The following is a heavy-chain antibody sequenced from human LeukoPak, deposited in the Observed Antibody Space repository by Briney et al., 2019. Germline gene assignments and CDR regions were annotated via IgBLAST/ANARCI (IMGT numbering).Heavy chain of an antibody. J-gene: IGHJ6*03. D-gene: IGHD2-15*01. CDR3: ANGGVVAAPYYYYYYMDV. V-gene: IGHV3-23*01. CDR2: ISGSGGST. CDR1: GFTFSSYA. Sequence: PAGGSLRLSCAASGFTFSSYAMSWVRQAPGKGLEWVSAISGSGGSTYYADSVKGRFTISRDNSKNTLYLQMNSLRAEDTAVYYCANGGVVAAPYYYYYYMDVWGKGTTVTVSS.